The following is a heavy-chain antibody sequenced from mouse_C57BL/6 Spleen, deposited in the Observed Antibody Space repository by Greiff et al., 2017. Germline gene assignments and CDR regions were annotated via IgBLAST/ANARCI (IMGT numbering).Heavy chain of an antibody. J-gene: IGHJ3*01. V-gene: IGHV5-6*01. D-gene: IGHD2-5*01. CDR1: GFTFSSYG. Sequence: DVQLQESGGDLVKPGGSLKLSCAASGFTFSSYGMSWVRQTPDKRLEWVATISSGGSYTYYPDSVKGRFTISRDNAKNTLYLQMSSLKSEDTAMYYCARQSYYSNYEGAWFAYWGQGTLVTVSA. CDR2: ISSGGSYT. CDR3: ARQSYYSNYEGAWFAY.